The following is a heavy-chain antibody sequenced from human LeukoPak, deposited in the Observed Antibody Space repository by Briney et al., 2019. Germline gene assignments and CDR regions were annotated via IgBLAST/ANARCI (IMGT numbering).Heavy chain of an antibody. CDR3: TREDGGFDY. D-gene: IGHD4-23*01. J-gene: IGHJ4*02. CDR2: ITSDGSST. Sequence: GGSLRLSCAASGFTFSSYWIHWVRQAPGKGLVWVSRITSDGSSTGYADSVKGRFTISRDNAKNTLYLQMNSLRAEDTAVYYCTREDGGFDYWGQGTLVTVSS. CDR1: GFTFSSYW. V-gene: IGHV3-74*01.